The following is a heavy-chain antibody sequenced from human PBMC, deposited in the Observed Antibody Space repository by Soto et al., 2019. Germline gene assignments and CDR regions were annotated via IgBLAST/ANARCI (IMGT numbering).Heavy chain of an antibody. Sequence: QVQLVQSGAEVKKPGASVKVSCKASGYTFASYYMHWVRQAPGQGLEWMAIINPSGGTTSYAQKFQGRVTMTRDTSTSTVYMELSSPRSEDTAVYYCARDRAPYNSPYRDAFDIWGQGTMVTVSS. D-gene: IGHD3-22*01. J-gene: IGHJ3*02. V-gene: IGHV1-46*01. CDR1: GYTFASYY. CDR2: INPSGGTT. CDR3: ARDRAPYNSPYRDAFDI.